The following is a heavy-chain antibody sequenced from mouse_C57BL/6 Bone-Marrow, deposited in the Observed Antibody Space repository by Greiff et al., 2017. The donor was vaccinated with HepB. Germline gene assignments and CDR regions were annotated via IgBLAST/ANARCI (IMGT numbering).Heavy chain of an antibody. CDR2: ISYGGSYT. CDR3: ATSYYADY. Sequence: EVQLVESGGGLVKPGGSLKLSCAASGFTFSSYAMAWVRQTPEKRLEWVATISYGGSYTYYPNNVKGRFTISRDNAKNNLYLQMSHLKSEDTAMYYCATSYYADYWGQGTTLTVSS. V-gene: IGHV5-4*01. D-gene: IGHD1-1*01. J-gene: IGHJ2*01. CDR1: GFTFSSYA.